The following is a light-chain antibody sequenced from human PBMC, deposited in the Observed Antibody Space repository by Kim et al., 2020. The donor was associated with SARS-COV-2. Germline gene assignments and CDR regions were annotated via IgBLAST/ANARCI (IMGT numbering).Light chain of an antibody. V-gene: IGLV1-44*01. J-gene: IGLJ3*02. CDR3: AVWDDSLKQGV. Sequence: ELTQPPSASGTPGQRVNISCSGSSSNIGSNNVVWYQQLPGAAPNLLIYSNNQRPSGIPDRFSGSRSGTSASLAISGLQSGDEADYYCAVWDDSLKQGVFGGGTQLTVL. CDR1: SSNIGSNN. CDR2: SNN.